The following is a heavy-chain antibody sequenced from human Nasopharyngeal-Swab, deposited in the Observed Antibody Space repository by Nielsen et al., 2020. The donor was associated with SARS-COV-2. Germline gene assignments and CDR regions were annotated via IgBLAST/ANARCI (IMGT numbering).Heavy chain of an antibody. CDR1: GYTFTSYG. J-gene: IGHJ4*02. V-gene: IGHV1-18*01. D-gene: IGHD6-13*01. CDR2: ISAYNGNT. Sequence: ASVKVSCKASGYTFTSYGISWVRQAPGQGLEWMGWISAYNGNTNYAQKLQGRVTMTTDTSTSTAYMELRSLRSDDTAVYYCARERMTAAGTTYFDYWGQGTLVTVSS. CDR3: ARERMTAAGTTYFDY.